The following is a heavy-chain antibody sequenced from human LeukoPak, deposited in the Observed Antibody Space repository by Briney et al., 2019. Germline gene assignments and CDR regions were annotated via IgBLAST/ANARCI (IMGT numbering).Heavy chain of an antibody. D-gene: IGHD3-22*01. V-gene: IGHV1-8*01. CDR3: ARGLDYNDSNGRTPYDY. J-gene: IGHJ4*02. Sequence: ASVNVSCTASGYTFFSYDINWVRQATGQGLEWRGWMNPNIGIIGYAQKFPGRVSMTSNTSIGTAYMELSSIKSEYTAAYYCARGLDYNDSNGRTPYDYWGQGTLVTVSS. CDR1: GYTFFSYD. CDR2: MNPNIGII.